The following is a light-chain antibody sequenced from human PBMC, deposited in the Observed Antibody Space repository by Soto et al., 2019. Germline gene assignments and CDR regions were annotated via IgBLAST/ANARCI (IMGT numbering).Light chain of an antibody. CDR3: QQNYNLPPWT. CDR1: QDVGGY. Sequence: EIVLTQSPATLSLSPGDRATLSCRASQDVGGYLSWFQQKPGQAPRLLIYDASIRAPGIPARFSGSESGTVFTLTISSLEPEDFATYYCQQNYNLPPWTFGQGTKVEIK. CDR2: DAS. V-gene: IGKV3-11*01. J-gene: IGKJ1*01.